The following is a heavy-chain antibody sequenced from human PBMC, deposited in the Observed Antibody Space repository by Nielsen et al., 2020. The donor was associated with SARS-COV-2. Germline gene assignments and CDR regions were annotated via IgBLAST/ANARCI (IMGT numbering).Heavy chain of an antibody. CDR1: GYSFTSYG. Sequence: ASVKVSCKASGYSFTSYGISWVRQARGQGPEWMGWMSAYNGKTKYAQKFQGRVTMTTDTSTSTAYMELRSLRSDDTAMYYCARDRGSSGWRDAFDIWGQGTMVTVSS. CDR3: ARDRGSSGWRDAFDI. D-gene: IGHD6-25*01. CDR2: MSAYNGKT. J-gene: IGHJ3*02. V-gene: IGHV1-18*01.